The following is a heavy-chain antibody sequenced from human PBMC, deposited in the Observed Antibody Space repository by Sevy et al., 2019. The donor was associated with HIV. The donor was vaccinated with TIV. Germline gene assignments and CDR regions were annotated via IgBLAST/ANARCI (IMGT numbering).Heavy chain of an antibody. CDR2: IRQDGSVT. CDR1: RFSLDSYW. D-gene: IGHD6-13*01. CDR3: VRAVAAHDSF. V-gene: IGHV3-7*01. J-gene: IGHJ4*02. Sequence: GGSLRLSCAASRFSLDSYWMSWVRQTPGKGLEWVANIRQDGSVTYYLDSVKGRFTISRDNAWNLVYLQMNSLRVEDTALYYCVRAVAAHDSFWGQGTLVTVSS.